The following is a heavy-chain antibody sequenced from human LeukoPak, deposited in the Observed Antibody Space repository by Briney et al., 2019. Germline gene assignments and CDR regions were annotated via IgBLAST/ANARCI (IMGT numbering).Heavy chain of an antibody. J-gene: IGHJ6*03. Sequence: PSETLSLTCTVSGYSISSDYYWGWIRQPPGRGLEWIGTIYHSGSTNYTPSLKSRVTISVDTSKNQFSLKLSSVTAADTAVYYCARAYSRFYYYYMDVWGKGTTVTVSS. D-gene: IGHD6-13*01. CDR3: ARAYSRFYYYYMDV. CDR1: GYSISSDYY. CDR2: IYHSGST. V-gene: IGHV4-38-2*02.